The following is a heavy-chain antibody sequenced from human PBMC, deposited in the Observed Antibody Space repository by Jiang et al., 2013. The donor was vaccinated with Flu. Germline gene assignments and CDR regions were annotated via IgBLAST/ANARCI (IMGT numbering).Heavy chain of an antibody. CDR3: ARDRYSSSWLFDP. CDR2: ISYDGSNK. D-gene: IGHD6-13*01. J-gene: IGHJ5*02. CDR1: GFTFSSYA. V-gene: IGHV3-30-3*01. Sequence: AASGFTFSSYAMHWVRQAPGKGLEWVAVISYDGSNKYYADSVKGRFTISRDNSKNTLYLQMNSLRAEDTAVYYCARDRYSSSWLFDPWGQGTLVTVSS.